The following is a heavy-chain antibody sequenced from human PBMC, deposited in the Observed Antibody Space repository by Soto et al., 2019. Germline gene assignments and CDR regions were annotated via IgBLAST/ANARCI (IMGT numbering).Heavy chain of an antibody. CDR2: ISWNSGSI. J-gene: IGHJ4*02. V-gene: IGHV3-9*01. D-gene: IGHD6-19*01. CDR3: VKDIHEQWLVSHFEY. CDR1: GFTFESYA. Sequence: EVQLVESGGGSVQPGRSLRLSCVASGFTFESYAMHWVRQVPGKGLEWVSGISWNSGSIGYEDSVKGRFTISRDNAQKSLYLEMNSLRVEDTAFYYCVKDIHEQWLVSHFEYWGQGALVSVCS.